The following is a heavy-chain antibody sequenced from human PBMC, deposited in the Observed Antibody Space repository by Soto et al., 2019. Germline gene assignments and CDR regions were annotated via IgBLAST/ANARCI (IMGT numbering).Heavy chain of an antibody. Sequence: LRLSCAASGFTFSSYGMHWVRQAPGKGLEWVAVIWYDGSNKYYADSVKGRFTISRDNSKNTLYLQMNSLRAEDTAVYYCARDGGEMATIHYYYGMDVWGQGTTVTVSS. CDR1: GFTFSSYG. V-gene: IGHV3-33*01. CDR3: ARDGGEMATIHYYYGMDV. J-gene: IGHJ6*02. CDR2: IWYDGSNK. D-gene: IGHD5-12*01.